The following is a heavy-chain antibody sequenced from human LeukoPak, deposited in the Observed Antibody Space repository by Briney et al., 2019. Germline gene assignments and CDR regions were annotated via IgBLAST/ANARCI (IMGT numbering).Heavy chain of an antibody. CDR3: ARGDGSSWWGLDY. J-gene: IGHJ4*02. Sequence: SETLSLTCAVYGGSFSGYYWSWIRQPPGKGLEWIGEINRSGSTNYNPSLKSRVTISVDTSKNQFSLKLSSVTAADTAVYYCARGDGSSWWGLDYWGQGTLVTVSS. D-gene: IGHD6-13*01. CDR2: INRSGST. CDR1: GGSFSGYY. V-gene: IGHV4-34*01.